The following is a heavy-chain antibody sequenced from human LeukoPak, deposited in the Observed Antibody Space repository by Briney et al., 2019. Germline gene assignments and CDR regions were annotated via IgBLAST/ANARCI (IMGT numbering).Heavy chain of an antibody. Sequence: PSETLSLTCTVSGDSISSYYGSWIRQPPGKGLELIGYIYTSGSTRYNPSLKSRVTISGNTSKNQFSLKLGSVTAADTAVYYCARHNSSWYFSDYWGWGTLVTVSS. J-gene: IGHJ4*02. CDR2: IYTSGST. V-gene: IGHV4-4*09. D-gene: IGHD6-13*01. CDR1: GDSISSYY. CDR3: ARHNSSWYFSDY.